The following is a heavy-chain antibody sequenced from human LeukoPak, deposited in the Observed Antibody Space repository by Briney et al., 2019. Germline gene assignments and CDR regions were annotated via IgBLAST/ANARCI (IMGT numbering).Heavy chain of an antibody. V-gene: IGHV3-49*03. CDR2: IRGKAAGGTV. J-gene: IGHJ4*02. CDR1: GFTFGDYS. CDR3: TRDRIMTDY. D-gene: IGHD2/OR15-2a*01. Sequence: GGSLRLSCTTSGFTFGDYSMTWFRQAPGKGLEWVSFIRGKAAGGTVEYAASVQGRFTLSRDDSKSIAYLQMKSLKTEDTAVYYCTRDRIMTDYWGQGTLVTVSS.